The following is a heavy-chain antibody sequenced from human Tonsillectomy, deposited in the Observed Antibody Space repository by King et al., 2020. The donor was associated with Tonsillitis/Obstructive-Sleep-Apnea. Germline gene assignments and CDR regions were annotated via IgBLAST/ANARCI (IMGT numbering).Heavy chain of an antibody. CDR2: ISYDGNTK. J-gene: IGHJ4*02. CDR1: GFTFSSYG. Sequence: QLVQSGGGVVQPGRSLRLSCAASGFTFSSYGMQWVRQAPGKGLEWVAVISYDGNTKYYTDSVRGRFTISRDNSKNTLYLQVNSLRAEDTAVYYCAKEGTAMGARHFDCWGQGTLVTVSS. V-gene: IGHV3-30*18. D-gene: IGHD5-18*01. CDR3: AKEGTAMGARHFDC.